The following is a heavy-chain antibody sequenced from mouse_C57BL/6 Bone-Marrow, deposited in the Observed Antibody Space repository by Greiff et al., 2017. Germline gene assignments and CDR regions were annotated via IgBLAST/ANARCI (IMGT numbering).Heavy chain of an antibody. D-gene: IGHD1-1*01. CDR2: INPSNGGT. V-gene: IGHV1-53*01. J-gene: IGHJ3*01. CDR3: ARGYYYGSSYVAWFAY. CDR1: GYTFTSYW. Sequence: QVQLQQPGAELVKPGASVKLSCKASGYTFTSYWMHWVKQRPGQGLEWIGNINPSNGGTNYNEKFKSKATLTVDKSSSTAYMQLSSLTSADSAVYYCARGYYYGSSYVAWFAYWGQGTLVTVSA.